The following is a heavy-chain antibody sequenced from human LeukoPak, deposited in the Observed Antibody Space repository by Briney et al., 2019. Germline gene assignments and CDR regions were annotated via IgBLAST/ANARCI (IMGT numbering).Heavy chain of an antibody. Sequence: GASVKVSCKASGYTFTGYYMHWVRQAPGQGLEWMGWINPNSGGTNYAQKFQGRATMTRDTSISTAYMELSRLRSDDTAVYYCARDLEGRLLWFGELLTGPYNWFDPWGQGTLVTVSS. CDR3: ARDLEGRLLWFGELLTGPYNWFDP. CDR2: INPNSGGT. CDR1: GYTFTGYY. V-gene: IGHV1-2*02. D-gene: IGHD3-10*01. J-gene: IGHJ5*02.